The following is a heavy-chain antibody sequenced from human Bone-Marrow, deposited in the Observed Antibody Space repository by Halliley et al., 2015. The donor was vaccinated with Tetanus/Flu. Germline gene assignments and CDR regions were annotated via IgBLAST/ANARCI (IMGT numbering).Heavy chain of an antibody. CDR3: ARSSSEYQLLFWFDP. V-gene: IGHV5-51*03. D-gene: IGHD2-2*01. J-gene: IGHJ5*02. CDR1: GHSFTSYW. Sequence: QLVQSGAEVKKPGESLKISCKASGHSFTSYWIGWVRQMPGKGLEWMGIIYPGDSDARYSPSFKGQVTISVDKSISTAYLQWSSLKASDTAMYYCARSSSEYQLLFWFDPWGQGTLVTVTS. CDR2: IYPGDSDA.